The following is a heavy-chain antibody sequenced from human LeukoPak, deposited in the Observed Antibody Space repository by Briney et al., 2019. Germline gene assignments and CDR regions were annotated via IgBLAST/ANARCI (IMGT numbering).Heavy chain of an antibody. J-gene: IGHJ6*03. V-gene: IGHV5-51*01. CDR1: GYSFTSYW. Sequence: GESLKISCKGSGYSFTSYWIGWVRQMPGKRLEWMGIIYPGDSDTRYSPSFQGQVTISADKSISTAYLQWSSLKASDTAMYYCARHVMSFVAMDQYYYYYYMDVWGKGTTVTISS. D-gene: IGHD5-18*01. CDR2: IYPGDSDT. CDR3: ARHVMSFVAMDQYYYYYYMDV.